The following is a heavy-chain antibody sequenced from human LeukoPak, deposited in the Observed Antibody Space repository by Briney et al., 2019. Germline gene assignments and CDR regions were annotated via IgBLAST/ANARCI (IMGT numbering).Heavy chain of an antibody. V-gene: IGHV4-59*11. CDR3: ARGYDSSAYYPFNY. D-gene: IGHD3-22*01. Sequence: QSAETLSLTCVVSGGSLSTHHWSWVRQSPGRGLEWIGYISDSGSTNYNPSLTSRVTISVDTSKNQFSLTLSSLTAADTAVYYCARGYDSSAYYPFNYWGQGTLVTASS. CDR2: ISDSGST. CDR1: GGSLSTHH. J-gene: IGHJ4*02.